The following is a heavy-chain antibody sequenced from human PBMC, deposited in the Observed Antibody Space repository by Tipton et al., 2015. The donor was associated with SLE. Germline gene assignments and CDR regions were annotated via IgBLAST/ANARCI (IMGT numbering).Heavy chain of an antibody. Sequence: QSGAEVKKPGASVKVSCKASGYTFNSFGINWARQAPGQGPEWMGRVNPKSGATNYAQKFQGRVTMTRDTSISTAYMELSRLRSEDTAVYYCARGFPSEYTSSSLFFDLWGRGTLVTVSS. CDR3: ARGFPSEYTSSSLFFDL. V-gene: IGHV1-2*06. CDR1: GYTFNSFG. J-gene: IGHJ2*01. D-gene: IGHD6-6*01. CDR2: VNPKSGAT.